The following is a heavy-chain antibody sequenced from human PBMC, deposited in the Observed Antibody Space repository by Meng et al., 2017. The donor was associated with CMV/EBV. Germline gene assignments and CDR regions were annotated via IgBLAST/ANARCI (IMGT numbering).Heavy chain of an antibody. Sequence: GSLRLSCAAYGGSFSDHYWTWIRQPPEKGLEWIAEISDSGFTNYNPSLNSRVTTSVDTSKNQFSLKVSSVTAADTAVYYCARRSRYGSGWYVDYWGLGTLVTVSS. CDR3: ARRSRYGSGWYVDY. D-gene: IGHD6-19*01. V-gene: IGHV4-34*01. J-gene: IGHJ4*02. CDR2: ISDSGFT. CDR1: GGSFSDHY.